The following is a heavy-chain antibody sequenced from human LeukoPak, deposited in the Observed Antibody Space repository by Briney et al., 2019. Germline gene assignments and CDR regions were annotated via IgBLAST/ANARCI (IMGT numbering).Heavy chain of an antibody. CDR2: ISGSGGNT. J-gene: IGHJ4*02. CDR1: GFTFSTYG. Sequence: PGGSLRLSCAASGFTFSTYGMNRVRQAPGKGLEWVSVISGSGGNTYYADSVKGRFTISRDNSKNALYLQMNSLRAEDTAVYYCAKEYSVRNQFDHWGQGTLVAVSS. CDR3: AKEYSVRNQFDH. D-gene: IGHD1-14*01. V-gene: IGHV3-23*01.